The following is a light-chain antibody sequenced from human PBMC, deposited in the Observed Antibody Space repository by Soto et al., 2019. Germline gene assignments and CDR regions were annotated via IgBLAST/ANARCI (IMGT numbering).Light chain of an antibody. CDR2: AAS. CDR3: QQSYSPWT. CDR1: QSISSY. J-gene: IGKJ1*01. Sequence: DIQMTQSPSSLSASVGDRVSITCRASQSISSYLNWYQQKPGKAPKLLIYAASSLQSGVPSRFSGSGSGTDFTLTISSLQPEDFATYYCQQSYSPWTFGQGTK. V-gene: IGKV1-39*01.